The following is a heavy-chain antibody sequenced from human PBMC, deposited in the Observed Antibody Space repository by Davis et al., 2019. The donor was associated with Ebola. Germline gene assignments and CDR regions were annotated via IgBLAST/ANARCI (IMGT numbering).Heavy chain of an antibody. D-gene: IGHD1-14*01. J-gene: IGHJ4*02. V-gene: IGHV4-59*08. CDR1: GGSIKDNY. CDR2: FYNIGNT. Sequence: GSLRLSCTVSGGSIKDNYWNWIRSPPGKGLEWIGFFYNIGNTKYNPSLERRVSISVDTSKNQISLKLTSVTAADTAVYYCARGNKYNLVDHWGQGTLVTVSS. CDR3: ARGNKYNLVDH.